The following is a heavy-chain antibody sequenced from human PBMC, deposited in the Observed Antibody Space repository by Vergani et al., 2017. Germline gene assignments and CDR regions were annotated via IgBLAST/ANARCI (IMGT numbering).Heavy chain of an antibody. Sequence: QVQLQQWGAGLLKPSETLSLSCAVYAGSFSGYYWSWIRQPPGKGLEWIGEINHSRSTNYNPSLKSRVTISVDTSTNQFSLELSSVTAADTAVYYCARVGVLRNAAGRDAFDIWGQGTMVTVSS. CDR3: ARVGVLRNAAGRDAFDI. V-gene: IGHV4-34*01. CDR1: AGSFSGYY. D-gene: IGHD6-13*01. J-gene: IGHJ3*02. CDR2: INHSRST.